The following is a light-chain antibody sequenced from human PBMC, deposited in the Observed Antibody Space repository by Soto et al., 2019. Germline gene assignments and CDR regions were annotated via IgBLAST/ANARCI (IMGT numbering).Light chain of an antibody. Sequence: DIQVTQSPSSLSASVGDTVTISCRTSQTINTYLNWYQQQPGRAPKLLLFAASTLLSGVPSRFTGSGSGTDFTLTITGLQPEDFATCFCQQGSSPPYTFGPGTQL. V-gene: IGKV1-39*01. CDR2: AAS. CDR1: QTINTY. CDR3: QQGSSPPYT. J-gene: IGKJ2*01.